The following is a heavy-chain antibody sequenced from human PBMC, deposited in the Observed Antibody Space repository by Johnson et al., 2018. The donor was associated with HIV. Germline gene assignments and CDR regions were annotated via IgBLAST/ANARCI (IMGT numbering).Heavy chain of an antibody. CDR1: GFTVSSNS. CDR2: ISYDGSNN. D-gene: IGHD2-8*01. J-gene: IGHJ3*02. V-gene: IGHV3-30-3*01. CDR3: AKDSAAPASYGAFDI. Sequence: QVLLVESGGGLVQPGGPLRLSCAASGFTVSSNSMRWVRQAPGKGLVWVAVISYDGSNNYYADSVKGTFTISRDNSKNTQYLQINSLRAEDTAVYYCAKDSAAPASYGAFDIWGQGTMVTVSS.